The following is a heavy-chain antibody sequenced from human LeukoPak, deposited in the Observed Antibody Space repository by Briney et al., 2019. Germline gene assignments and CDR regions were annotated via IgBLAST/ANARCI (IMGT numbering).Heavy chain of an antibody. CDR2: ISYDGGNK. J-gene: IGHJ4*02. CDR3: ARSEQLVLGY. V-gene: IGHV3-30*04. D-gene: IGHD6-6*01. CDR1: GFTFSSYA. Sequence: GGSLRLSCAASGFTFSSYAMSWVRQAPGKGLEWVAVISYDGGNKYYADSVKGRFTISRDNSKNTLYLQMNSLRAEDTAVYYCARSEQLVLGYWGQGTLVTVSS.